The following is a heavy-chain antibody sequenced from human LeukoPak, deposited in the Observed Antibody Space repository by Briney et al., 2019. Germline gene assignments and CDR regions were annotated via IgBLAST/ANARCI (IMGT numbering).Heavy chain of an antibody. Sequence: SVTVSCKASGYTFTDFGISWVRQAPGQGLEWMGRIIPILGIANYAQKFQGRVTITADKSTSTAYMELSSLRSEDTAVYYCASEIKDIVVVPAAKVASWFDPWGQGTLVTVSS. D-gene: IGHD2-2*01. J-gene: IGHJ5*02. CDR2: IIPILGIA. CDR1: GYTFTDFG. V-gene: IGHV1-69*04. CDR3: ASEIKDIVVVPAAKVASWFDP.